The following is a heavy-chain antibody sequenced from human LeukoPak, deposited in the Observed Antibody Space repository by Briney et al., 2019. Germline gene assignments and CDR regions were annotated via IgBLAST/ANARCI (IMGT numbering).Heavy chain of an antibody. V-gene: IGHV1-46*01. CDR2: INPSGGST. CDR1: GYTLTSYY. CDR3: ARGIGDDSSGYYYDY. D-gene: IGHD3-22*01. J-gene: IGHJ4*02. Sequence: ASVKVSCKASGYTLTSYYMHWVRQAPGQGLEWMGIINPSGGSTSYAQKFQGRVTMTRDTSTSTVYMELSSPRSEDTAVYYCARGIGDDSSGYYYDYWGQGTLVTVSS.